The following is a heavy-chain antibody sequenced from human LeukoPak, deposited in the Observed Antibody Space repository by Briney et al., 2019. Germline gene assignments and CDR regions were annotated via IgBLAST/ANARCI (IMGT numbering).Heavy chain of an antibody. J-gene: IGHJ2*01. CDR3: ARVYYSNSYDYWYFDL. V-gene: IGHV4-59*01. CDR1: GGPIRSYY. D-gene: IGHD6-13*01. Sequence: SETLSLTCTVSGGPIRSYYWSWIRQPPGKGLEGIGYIYYSGSTNYNPSLKSRVTISVDASKNQFSLKLSSVTAADTAVYYCARVYYSNSYDYWYFDLWGRGTLVTVSS. CDR2: IYYSGST.